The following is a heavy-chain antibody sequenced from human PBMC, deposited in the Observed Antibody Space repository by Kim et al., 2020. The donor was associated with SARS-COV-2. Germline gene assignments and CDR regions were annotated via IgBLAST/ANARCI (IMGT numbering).Heavy chain of an antibody. D-gene: IGHD2-21*02. CDR3: AAVPGDPHYYSSYFMDV. J-gene: IGHJ6*03. Sequence: GKGRFTNSRDNAKNTLYLQMSSLRAEDTAVYYCAAVPGDPHYYSSYFMDVWGKGTTVIVSS. V-gene: IGHV3-74*01.